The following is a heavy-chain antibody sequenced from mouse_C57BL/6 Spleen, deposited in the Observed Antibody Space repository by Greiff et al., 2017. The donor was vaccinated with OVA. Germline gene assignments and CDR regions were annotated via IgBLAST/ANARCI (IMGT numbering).Heavy chain of an antibody. V-gene: IGHV6-6*01. CDR2: IRNKANNHAT. Sequence: EVKVEESGGGLVQPGGSMKLSCAASGFTFSDAWMDWVRQSPEKGLEWVAEIRNKANNHATYYAESVKGRFTISRDDSKSSVYLQMNSLRAEDTGIYYCTRMAAQAAWFAYWGQGTLVTVSA. D-gene: IGHD3-2*02. J-gene: IGHJ3*01. CDR1: GFTFSDAW. CDR3: TRMAAQAAWFAY.